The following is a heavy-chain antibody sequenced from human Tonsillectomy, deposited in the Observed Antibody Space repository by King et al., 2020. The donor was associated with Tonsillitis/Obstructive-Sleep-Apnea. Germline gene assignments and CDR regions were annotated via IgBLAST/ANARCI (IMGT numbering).Heavy chain of an antibody. CDR2: IYYSGST. J-gene: IGHJ6*02. CDR3: AAVVVVAASSWYGMDV. CDR1: GGSISSGGYY. Sequence: QLQESGPGLVKPLQTLSLTCTVSGGSISSGGYYWSWIRQHPGKGLEWIGYIYYSGSTYYNPSLKSRVTISVDTSKNQFSLRLSSVPAADTAVYYCAAVVVVAASSWYGMDVWGQGTTVTVSS. V-gene: IGHV4-31*03. D-gene: IGHD2-15*01.